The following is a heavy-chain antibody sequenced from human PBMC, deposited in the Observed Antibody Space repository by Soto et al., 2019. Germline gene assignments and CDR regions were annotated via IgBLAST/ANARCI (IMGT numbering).Heavy chain of an antibody. CDR1: GFTVSSNY. Sequence: EVQLVESGGGLIQPGGSLRLSCAASGFTVSSNYMSWVRQAPGKGLEWVSVIYSGGSTYYADSVKGRFTISRDNSKNTLYLQMNSLRAEDTAVYYCVRDGGTDCSGGSCYSDGMDVWGQGTTVTVSS. V-gene: IGHV3-53*01. CDR2: IYSGGST. CDR3: VRDGGTDCSGGSCYSDGMDV. J-gene: IGHJ6*02. D-gene: IGHD2-15*01.